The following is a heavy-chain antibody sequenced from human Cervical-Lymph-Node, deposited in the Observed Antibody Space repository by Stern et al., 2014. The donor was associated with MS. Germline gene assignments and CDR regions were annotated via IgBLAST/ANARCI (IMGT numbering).Heavy chain of an antibody. Sequence: QVQLVQSGAEVKKPGASVKVSCKASGYIFTTYGISWVRQAPGQGLERMGWISGYNANTHYAQKLQGRVTMTTDTSTTTAYMELTSLRSDDTAVYYCARDRGGAAAGTGEYYYYGMDVWGQGTTVTVSS. J-gene: IGHJ6*02. CDR1: GYIFTTYG. CDR2: ISGYNANT. V-gene: IGHV1-18*01. CDR3: ARDRGGAAAGTGEYYYYGMDV. D-gene: IGHD6-13*01.